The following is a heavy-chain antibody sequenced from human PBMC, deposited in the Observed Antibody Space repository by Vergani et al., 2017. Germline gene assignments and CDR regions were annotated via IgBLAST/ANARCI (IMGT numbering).Heavy chain of an antibody. CDR1: GYTFTSYY. J-gene: IGHJ4*02. D-gene: IGHD6-19*01. CDR3: ARGEYSSGREDY. Sequence: QVQLVQSGAEVKKPGASVKVSCKASGYTFTSYYMHWVRQAPGQGLEWMGIINPSGGSTSYAQKFQGRVTITADESTSTAYMELSSLRSEDTAVYYCARGEYSSGREDYWGQGTLVTVSS. CDR2: INPSGGST. V-gene: IGHV1-46*01.